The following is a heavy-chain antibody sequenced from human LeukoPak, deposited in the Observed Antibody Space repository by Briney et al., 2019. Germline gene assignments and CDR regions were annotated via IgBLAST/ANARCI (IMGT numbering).Heavy chain of an antibody. D-gene: IGHD3-10*01. Sequence: GGSLRLSCAASGSTFSNYWTHWVRQAPGKGLVWVSRINSDGSSTSYADSVKGRFTISRDTAKNTLYLQMNSLRDEDAAVYFCARGGSRPLDYWGQGTLVTVSS. CDR3: ARGGSRPLDY. V-gene: IGHV3-74*01. J-gene: IGHJ4*02. CDR2: INSDGSST. CDR1: GSTFSNYW.